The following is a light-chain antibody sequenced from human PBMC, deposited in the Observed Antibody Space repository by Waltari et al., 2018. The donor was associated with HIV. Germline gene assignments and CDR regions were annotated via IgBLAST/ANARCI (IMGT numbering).Light chain of an antibody. V-gene: IGKV3-11*01. J-gene: IGKJ1*01. CDR3: QQRSTWPPG. CDR2: DAS. Sequence: EIVLTQSPVTLSLSPGERATLSCRASQSISSYLSWYQQKPGQPPRLLIYDASNMATGIPARFTGSGSGTDFTLTISSLEPEDFAVYYCQQRSTWPPGFGQGTKVEIK. CDR1: QSISSY.